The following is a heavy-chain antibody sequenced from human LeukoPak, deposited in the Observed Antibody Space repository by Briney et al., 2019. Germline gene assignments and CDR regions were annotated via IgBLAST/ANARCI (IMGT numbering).Heavy chain of an antibody. CDR3: AGPRAGYSSGWYELN. J-gene: IGHJ4*02. V-gene: IGHV1-18*01. CDR1: GYTFTSND. CDR2: ISAYNGNT. D-gene: IGHD6-19*01. Sequence: ASVKVSCKASGYTFTSNDINWVRQAPGQGLEWMGWISAYNGNTNYAQKLQGRVTMTTDTSTSTAYMELRSLRSDDTAVYYCAGPRAGYSSGWYELNWGQGTLVTVSS.